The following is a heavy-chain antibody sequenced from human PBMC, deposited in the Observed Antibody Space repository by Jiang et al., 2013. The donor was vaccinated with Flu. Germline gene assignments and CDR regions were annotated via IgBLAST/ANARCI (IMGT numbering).Heavy chain of an antibody. CDR1: GGSIGSYY. CDR3: ARHGVATAGTGEIDH. D-gene: IGHD1-1*01. V-gene: IGHV4-59*08. J-gene: IGHJ4*02. Sequence: GPGLVKPSETLSLTCTVSGGSIGSYYWSWIRQPPKKGLEWIGYFFHDGSTNYNPSLKSRVTISRDTSRNQFSLRLTSVTAADTAMYFCARHGVATAGTGEIDHWGQGTLATVSS. CDR2: FFHDGST.